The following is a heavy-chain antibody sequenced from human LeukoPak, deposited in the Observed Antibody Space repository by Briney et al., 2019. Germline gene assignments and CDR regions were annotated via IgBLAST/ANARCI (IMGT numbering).Heavy chain of an antibody. D-gene: IGHD3-22*01. V-gene: IGHV4-4*02. CDR2: IYHSGST. CDR3: ARDLDYYDSSGYYDAFDI. J-gene: IGHJ3*02. Sequence: SGTLSLTCAVSGGSISSSNWWSWVRQPPGKGLEWIGEIYHSGSTNYNPSLKSRVTISVDKSKNQFSLKLSSVTAADTAVYYCARDLDYYDSSGYYDAFDIWGQGTMVTVSS. CDR1: GGSISSSNW.